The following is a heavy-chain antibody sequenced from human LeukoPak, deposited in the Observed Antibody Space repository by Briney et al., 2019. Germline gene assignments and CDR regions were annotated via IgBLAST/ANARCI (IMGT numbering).Heavy chain of an antibody. Sequence: SVKVSCKASGYTFTGYYMHWVRQAPGQGLEWMGRIIPIFGTANYAQKFQGRVTITTDESTSTAYMELSSLRSEDTAVYYCARGVCSGGSCYQNWFDPWGQGTLVTVSS. CDR2: IIPIFGTA. CDR1: GYTFTGYY. J-gene: IGHJ5*02. V-gene: IGHV1-69*05. CDR3: ARGVCSGGSCYQNWFDP. D-gene: IGHD2-15*01.